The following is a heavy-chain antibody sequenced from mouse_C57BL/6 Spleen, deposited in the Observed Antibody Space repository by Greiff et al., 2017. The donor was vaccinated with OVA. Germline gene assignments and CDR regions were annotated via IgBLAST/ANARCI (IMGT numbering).Heavy chain of an antibody. J-gene: IGHJ2*01. D-gene: IGHD1-1*01. CDR2: INPYNGGT. CDR1: GYTFTDYY. Sequence: EVKLQESGPVLVKPGASVKMSCKASGYTFTDYYMNWVKQSHGKSLEWIGVINPYNGGTSYNQKFKGKATLTVDKSSSTAYMELNSLTSEDSAVYYCARDGYYGSSHDYWGQGTTLTVSS. CDR3: ARDGYYGSSHDY. V-gene: IGHV1-19*01.